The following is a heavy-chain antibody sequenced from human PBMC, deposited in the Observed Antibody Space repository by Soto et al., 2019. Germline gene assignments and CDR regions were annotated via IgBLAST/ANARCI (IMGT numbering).Heavy chain of an antibody. CDR1: GASINDYY. J-gene: IGHJ4*02. V-gene: IGHV4-59*01. D-gene: IGHD7-27*01. Sequence: SETLSLTCALCGASINDYYWSWIRQPPGRGLEWIGYIFYGGSTKYNPSLKSRVTISGDRSKNQFSLKLSSVTAADTAVYYCARDNWGLFDYWGQGTLVTVSS. CDR2: IFYGGST. CDR3: ARDNWGLFDY.